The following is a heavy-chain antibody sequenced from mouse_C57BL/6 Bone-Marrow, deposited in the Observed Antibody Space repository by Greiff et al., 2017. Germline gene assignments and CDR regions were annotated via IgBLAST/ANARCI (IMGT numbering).Heavy chain of an antibody. CDR1: GFTFSSYA. Sequence: EVQRVESGGGLVKPGGSLKLSCAASGFTFSSYAMSWVRQTPEKRLEWVATISDGGSYTYYPDNVKGRFTISRDNAKNNLYLQMSHLKSEDTAMYYCARMGTTVVAHFDYWGQGTTLTVSS. J-gene: IGHJ2*01. D-gene: IGHD1-1*01. V-gene: IGHV5-4*01. CDR2: ISDGGSYT. CDR3: ARMGTTVVAHFDY.